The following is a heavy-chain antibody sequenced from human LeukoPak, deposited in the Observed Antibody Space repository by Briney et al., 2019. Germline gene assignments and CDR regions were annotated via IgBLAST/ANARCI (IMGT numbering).Heavy chain of an antibody. V-gene: IGHV3-21*01. CDR2: ISSSSYI. CDR1: GFTFSSYS. J-gene: IGHJ4*02. CDR3: ARGEYSSSWFSVY. Sequence: GSLRLSCAASGFTFSSYSMNWVRQAPGKGLEWVSSISSSSYIYYADSVKGRFTISRDNAKNSLYLQMNSLRAEDTAVYYCARGEYSSSWFSVYWGQGTLVTVSS. D-gene: IGHD6-13*01.